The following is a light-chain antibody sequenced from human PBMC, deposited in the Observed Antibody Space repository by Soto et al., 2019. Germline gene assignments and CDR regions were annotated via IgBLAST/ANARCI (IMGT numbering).Light chain of an antibody. Sequence: EIVLTQSPGTLSLSPGERVTLSCRASQSVSSTYLAWYQQKPDQAPRLLIYGASSRATGIPDRFSGSGSGTDFTLTISRLEPEDFAVYYCQHYGSSPDTFGQGTKVEIK. CDR2: GAS. J-gene: IGKJ1*01. CDR1: QSVSSTY. V-gene: IGKV3-20*01. CDR3: QHYGSSPDT.